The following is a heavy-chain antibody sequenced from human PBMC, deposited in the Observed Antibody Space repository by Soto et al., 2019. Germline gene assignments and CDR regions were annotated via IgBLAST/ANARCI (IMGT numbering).Heavy chain of an antibody. V-gene: IGHV3-33*01. D-gene: IGHD3-3*01. Sequence: GGSLRLSCAASGFTFSSYGMHWVRQAPGKGLEWVAVIWYDGSNKYYADSVKGRFTISVDTSKNQFSLKLSSVTAADTAVYYCARDRAWVGLLSPLSYGMDVWGQGTAVTVSS. CDR3: ARDRAWVGLLSPLSYGMDV. CDR1: GFTFSSYG. CDR2: IWYDGSNK. J-gene: IGHJ6*02.